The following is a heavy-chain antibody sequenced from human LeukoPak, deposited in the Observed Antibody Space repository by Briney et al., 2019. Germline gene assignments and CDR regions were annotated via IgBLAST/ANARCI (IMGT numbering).Heavy chain of an antibody. CDR3: ASTEVTGTTSPNAFDI. Sequence: GESLKISCKGSGYSFTSYWISWVRQMPGKGLEWMGRIDPSDSYTNYSPSFQGHVTISADKSISTAYLQWSSLKASDTAMYYCASTEVTGTTSPNAFDIWGQGTMVTVSS. V-gene: IGHV5-10-1*01. J-gene: IGHJ3*02. CDR2: IDPSDSYT. D-gene: IGHD1-1*01. CDR1: GYSFTSYW.